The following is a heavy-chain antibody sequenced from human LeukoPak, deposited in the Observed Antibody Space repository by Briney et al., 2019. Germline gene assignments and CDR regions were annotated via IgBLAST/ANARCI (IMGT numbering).Heavy chain of an antibody. D-gene: IGHD6-19*01. CDR3: VSSSWDKYFQH. CDR2: IDWDDDK. Sequence: SGPTLVKSTQTLTLTCTFSGFSLSTGGMGVTRIRQPPGKALEWLARIDWDDDKHYKPSLKTRLTLSKDTSKNQVFLTLSNMDPVDTATYYCVSSSWDKYFQHWGQGTLVTVFS. CDR1: GFSLSTGGMG. J-gene: IGHJ1*01. V-gene: IGHV2-70*11.